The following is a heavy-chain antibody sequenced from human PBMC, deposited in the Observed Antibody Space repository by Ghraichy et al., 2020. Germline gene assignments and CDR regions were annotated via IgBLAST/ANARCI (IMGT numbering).Heavy chain of an antibody. Sequence: SETLSLTCTVSGGSISSYYWSWIRQPPGKGLEWIGYIYYSGSTNYNPSLKSRVTISVDTSKNQFSLKLSSVTAADTAVYYCARLAREYCSGGSCYGVAPPYYYYGMDVWGQGTTVTVSS. J-gene: IGHJ6*02. V-gene: IGHV4-59*08. CDR3: ARLAREYCSGGSCYGVAPPYYYYGMDV. CDR1: GGSISSYY. D-gene: IGHD2-15*01. CDR2: IYYSGST.